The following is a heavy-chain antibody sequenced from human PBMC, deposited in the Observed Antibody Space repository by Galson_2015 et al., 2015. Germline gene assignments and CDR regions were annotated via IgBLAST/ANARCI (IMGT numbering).Heavy chain of an antibody. D-gene: IGHD3-10*01. CDR2: IWYDGSNK. J-gene: IGHJ4*02. CDR1: GFTFSSYG. Sequence: SLRLSCAASGFTFSSYGMHWVRQAPGKGLEWVAVIWYDGSNKYYADSVKGRFTISRDNSKNTLYLQMNSLRAEDTAVYYCARDPRAIAPYYFDYWGQGTLVTVSS. V-gene: IGHV3-33*01. CDR3: ARDPRAIAPYYFDY.